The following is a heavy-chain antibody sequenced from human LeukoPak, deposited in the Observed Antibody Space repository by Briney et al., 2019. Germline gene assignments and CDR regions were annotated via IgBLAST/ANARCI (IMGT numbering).Heavy chain of an antibody. D-gene: IGHD4-17*01. J-gene: IGHJ4*02. CDR3: ARDHLPGTTEHYFDY. V-gene: IGHV3-7*04. CDR1: GFTFSSYW. CDR2: IKQDGSEK. Sequence: GGSLRLSCAASGFTFSSYWLSWVRQAPGKGLEWVANIKQDGSEKYYVDSVKGRFTISRDNAKNSLYLQMNSLRAEDTAVYYCARDHLPGTTEHYFDYWGQGTLVTVSS.